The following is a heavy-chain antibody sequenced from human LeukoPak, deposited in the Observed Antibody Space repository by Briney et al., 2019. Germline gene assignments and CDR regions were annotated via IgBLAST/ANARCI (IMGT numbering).Heavy chain of an antibody. CDR2: ISAYNGNT. Sequence: ASVKVSCKASGYTFTSYGISWVRQAPGQGLEWMGWISAYNGNTNYAQKLQGRVTMTTDTSTSTAYMELRSLRSDDTAVYYCARDLTIGYYYGSGSYYHWGQGTLVTVSS. D-gene: IGHD3-10*01. J-gene: IGHJ5*02. CDR3: ARDLTIGYYYGSGSYYH. CDR1: GYTFTSYG. V-gene: IGHV1-18*01.